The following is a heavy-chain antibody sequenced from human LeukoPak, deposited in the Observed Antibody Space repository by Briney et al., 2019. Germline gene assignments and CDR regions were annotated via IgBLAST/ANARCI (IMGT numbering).Heavy chain of an antibody. V-gene: IGHV3-64*01. J-gene: IGHJ3*02. CDR3: ARGKTVDYDFWSGPDAFDI. CDR1: GGSISSSSYY. D-gene: IGHD3-3*01. Sequence: ETLSLTCTVSGGSISSSSYYWGWVRQAPGKGLEYVSAISSNGGSTYYANSVKGRFTISRDNSKNTLYLQMGSLRAEDMAVYYCARGKTVDYDFWSGPDAFDIWGQGTMVTVSS. CDR2: ISSNGGST.